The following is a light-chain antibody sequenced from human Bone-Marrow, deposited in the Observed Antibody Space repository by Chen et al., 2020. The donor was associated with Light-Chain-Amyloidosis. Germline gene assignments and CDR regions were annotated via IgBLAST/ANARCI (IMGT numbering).Light chain of an antibody. CDR2: EVT. CDR3: SSYTITNTLV. Sequence: ALPHPPPFFGSPGQPTPIPAPGTSSDVGGDNLVSWYQQHPDKAPKLMIYEVTNRPSWVPDRFSGSKSDNTASLTISGLQTEDEADYFCSSYTITNTLVFGSGTRVTVL. CDR1: SSDVGGDNL. J-gene: IGLJ1*01. V-gene: IGLV2-14*01.